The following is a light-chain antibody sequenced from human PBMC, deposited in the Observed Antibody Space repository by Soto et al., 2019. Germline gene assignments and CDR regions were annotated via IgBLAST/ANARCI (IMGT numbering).Light chain of an antibody. J-gene: IGKJ4*01. V-gene: IGKV1-13*02. Sequence: AIQLTQSPSSLYASVGDRVTVTCRASQGISSALAWYQQKPGKAPNLLIYDASSLESGVPSRFSGSGSGTDFTLTISNLQPEDFATYYCEQFNSYPVTFGGGTKVEIK. CDR2: DAS. CDR3: EQFNSYPVT. CDR1: QGISSA.